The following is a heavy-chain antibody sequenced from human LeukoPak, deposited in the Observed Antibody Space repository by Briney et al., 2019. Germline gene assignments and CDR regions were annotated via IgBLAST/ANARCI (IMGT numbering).Heavy chain of an antibody. D-gene: IGHD1-26*01. CDR1: GYSISSGYY. J-gene: IGHJ4*02. V-gene: IGHV4-38-2*02. CDR2: IYHSGST. Sequence: PSETLSLTCTVSGYSISSGYYWGWIRQPPGKGLEWIGSIYHSGSTYYNPSLKSRVTISVDTSKNQFSLKLSSVTAADTAVYYCARERVGARAYFDYWGQGTLVTVSS. CDR3: ARERVGARAYFDY.